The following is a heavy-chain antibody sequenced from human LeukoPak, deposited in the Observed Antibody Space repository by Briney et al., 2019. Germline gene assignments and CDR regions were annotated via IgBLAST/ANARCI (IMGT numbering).Heavy chain of an antibody. V-gene: IGHV3-30*18. Sequence: PGGSLRLSCAASGFTFSSYGMHWVRQAPGEGLEWVAVISYDGSNKYYADSVKGRFTISRDNSKNTLYLQMNSLRAEDTAVYYCAKVTYDSSGYFDYWGQGTLVTVSS. D-gene: IGHD3-22*01. CDR2: ISYDGSNK. CDR1: GFTFSSYG. CDR3: AKVTYDSSGYFDY. J-gene: IGHJ4*02.